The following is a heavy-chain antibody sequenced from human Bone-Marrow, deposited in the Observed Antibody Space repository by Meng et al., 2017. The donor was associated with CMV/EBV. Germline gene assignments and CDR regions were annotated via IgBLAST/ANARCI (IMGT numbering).Heavy chain of an antibody. J-gene: IGHJ3*02. CDR3: ARAGGGIIAFDI. V-gene: IGHV1-2*06. Sequence: ASVKVSCKASGYTFTGYYMHWVRQAPGQGLEWMGRINPNSGGTKFSQNFQGRVTMARDTSVSTAYMERSRLRSEDTAVYYCARAGGGIIAFDIWGQGTMVTVSS. D-gene: IGHD3-10*01. CDR2: INPNSGGT. CDR1: GYTFTGYY.